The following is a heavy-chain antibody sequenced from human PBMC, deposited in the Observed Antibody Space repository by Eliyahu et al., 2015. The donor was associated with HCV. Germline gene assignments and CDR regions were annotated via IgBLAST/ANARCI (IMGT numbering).Heavy chain of an antibody. Sequence: QVQLVQSGAEVKKPGASVKVSCKASGYTFTSXGISWVRQAPGQGLVWMGGSSAYNXNTXYAQKLQGRVTMTTDTSTSTAYMELRSLRSDDTAVYYCYITIFGGTGHPVLKKRYYFDYWGQGTLVTVSS. J-gene: IGHJ4*02. CDR3: YITIFGGTGHPVLKKRYYFDY. CDR2: SSAYNXNT. D-gene: IGHD3-3*01. CDR1: GYTFTSXG. V-gene: IGHV1-18*01.